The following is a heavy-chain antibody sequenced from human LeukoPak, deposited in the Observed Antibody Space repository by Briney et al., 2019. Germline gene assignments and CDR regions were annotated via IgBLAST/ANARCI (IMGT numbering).Heavy chain of an antibody. CDR3: ARGHGGNSVAMDV. D-gene: IGHD4-23*01. J-gene: IGHJ6*03. Sequence: GGSLRLSCAASGFTFSSYGMHWVRQAPGKGLEWVTFIRYDGSNKYYADSVKGRFTISRDNSKNTLYLQMGSLRAEDMAVYYCARGHGGNSVAMDVWGKGTTVTVSS. CDR2: IRYDGSNK. CDR1: GFTFSSYG. V-gene: IGHV3-30*02.